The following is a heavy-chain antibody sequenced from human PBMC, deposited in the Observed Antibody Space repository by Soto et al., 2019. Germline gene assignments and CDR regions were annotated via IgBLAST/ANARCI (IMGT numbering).Heavy chain of an antibody. D-gene: IGHD3-22*01. CDR1: GGTFSSYA. Sequence: ASVKVSCKASGGTFSSYAISWVRQAPGQGLEWMGGIIPIFGTANYAQKFQGRVTITADESTSTAYMELSSLRSEDTAVYYCARDPEYYYDSSGPPDWFDPWGQGTLVTVSS. CDR2: IIPIFGTA. J-gene: IGHJ5*02. CDR3: ARDPEYYYDSSGPPDWFDP. V-gene: IGHV1-69*13.